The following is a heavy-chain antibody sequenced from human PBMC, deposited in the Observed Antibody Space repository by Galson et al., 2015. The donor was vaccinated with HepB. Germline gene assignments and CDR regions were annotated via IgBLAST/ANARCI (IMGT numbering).Heavy chain of an antibody. J-gene: IGHJ4*02. V-gene: IGHV1-69*04. CDR1: GGTFSSYA. Sequence: SVKVSCKASGGTFSSYAISWVRQAPGQGLEWMGRIIPILGIANYAQKFQGRVTITADKSTSTAYMELSSLRSEDTAVYYCASGYCSGGSCYPPDYWGQGTLVTVSS. D-gene: IGHD2-15*01. CDR2: IIPILGIA. CDR3: ASGYCSGGSCYPPDY.